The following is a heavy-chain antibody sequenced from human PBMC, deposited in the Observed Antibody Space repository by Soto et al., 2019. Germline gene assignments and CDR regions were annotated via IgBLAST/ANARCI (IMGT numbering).Heavy chain of an antibody. Sequence: QVQLVQSGAEVKKPGSSVKVSCKASGGTFSCYTINWVRQAPGQGLEWMGRINPILGTANYGQKFQGRVTITADKATSRVYVEVSSLRSEDTAVYYCARGGSGSYYGYWGQGTLVTVSS. CDR2: INPILGTA. J-gene: IGHJ4*02. CDR1: GGTFSCYT. V-gene: IGHV1-69*08. D-gene: IGHD1-26*01. CDR3: ARGGSGSYYGY.